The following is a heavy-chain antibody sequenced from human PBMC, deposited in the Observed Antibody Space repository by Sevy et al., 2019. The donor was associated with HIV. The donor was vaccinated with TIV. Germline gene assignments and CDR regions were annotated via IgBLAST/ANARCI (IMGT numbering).Heavy chain of an antibody. CDR1: GFTFSSYW. J-gene: IGHJ5*02. CDR3: ARGIAAGYWFDP. V-gene: IGHV3-74*01. D-gene: IGHD6-13*01. Sequence: GGSLRLSCAASGFTFSSYWMHGVRQAPWKGLVWVSRINSDGSSTSYADSVKGRFTISRDNAKNTLYLQMNSLRAEDTAVYYCARGIAAGYWFDPWGQGTLVTVSS. CDR2: INSDGSST.